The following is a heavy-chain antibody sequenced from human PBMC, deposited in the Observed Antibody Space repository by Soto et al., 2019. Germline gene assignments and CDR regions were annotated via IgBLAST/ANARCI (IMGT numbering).Heavy chain of an antibody. D-gene: IGHD6-19*01. Sequence: SQTLSLTCAISGDSVSSNSAAWNWIRQSPSRGLEWLGRTYYRSKWYNDYAVSVKSRITINPDTSKNQFSLQLNSVTPEDTAVYYCARDLDSSGWSRGAFDIWGQGTNVTVSS. CDR1: GDSVSSNSAA. CDR2: TYYRSKWYN. V-gene: IGHV6-1*01. CDR3: ARDLDSSGWSRGAFDI. J-gene: IGHJ3*02.